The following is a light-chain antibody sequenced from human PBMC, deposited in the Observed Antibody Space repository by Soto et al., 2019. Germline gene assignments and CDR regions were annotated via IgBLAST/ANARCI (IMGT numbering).Light chain of an antibody. CDR1: QSVSTN. CDR3: QQYNDWPYT. Sequence: EKLMTQSPATLSVSQGERATLSCRASQSVSTNLAWYQQKPGQAPRLLIYDASTRATGIPARFSGSESQRGFTLTITSLQSEDFAIYFCQQYNDWPYTFGQGTKLEIK. CDR2: DAS. V-gene: IGKV3D-15*01. J-gene: IGKJ2*01.